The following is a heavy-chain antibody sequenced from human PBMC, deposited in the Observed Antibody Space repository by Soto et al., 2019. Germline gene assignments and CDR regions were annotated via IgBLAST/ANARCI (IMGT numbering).Heavy chain of an antibody. D-gene: IGHD3-3*01. CDR1: GFTFSSYA. Sequence: QVQLGESGGGVVQPGRSLRLSCAASGFTFSSYAMHWVRQARGKGLAWVAVISYDGGNKYYADSVKGRFTISRDNSKNTLYLQMNSLRAEDTAVYYCARHINDFWSGYPEGWGQGPLVTVSS. J-gene: IGHJ4*02. CDR2: ISYDGGNK. V-gene: IGHV3-30-3*01. CDR3: ARHINDFWSGYPEG.